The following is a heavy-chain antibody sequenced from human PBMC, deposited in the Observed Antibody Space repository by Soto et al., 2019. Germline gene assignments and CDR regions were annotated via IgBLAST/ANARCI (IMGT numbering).Heavy chain of an antibody. Sequence: GESLKISCKGSGYSFTSYWIGWVRQMPGKGLEWMGIIYPGDSDTRYSPSFQGQVTISRDNSRNTLYLQMNSLRHEDAAVYYCARSRSGAVADSFDFWGQGTLVTVSS. V-gene: IGHV5-51*01. CDR2: IYPGDSDT. D-gene: IGHD3-10*01. CDR3: ARSRSGAVADSFDF. CDR1: GYSFTSYW. J-gene: IGHJ4*02.